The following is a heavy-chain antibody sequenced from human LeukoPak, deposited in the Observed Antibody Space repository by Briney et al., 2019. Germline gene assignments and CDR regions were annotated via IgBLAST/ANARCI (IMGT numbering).Heavy chain of an antibody. CDR3: SGSGGSSWFAFDI. J-gene: IGHJ3*02. CDR2: IYYSGST. CDR1: GGSISSYY. D-gene: IGHD6-13*01. Sequence: PSETLSLTCTVSGGSISSYYWSWIRQPPGKGLEWIGYIYYSGSTNYNPSLKSRVTISVDTSKNQFSLKLRSGTAADTAVFYCSGSGGSSWFAFDIWGQGTMVTVSS. V-gene: IGHV4-59*01.